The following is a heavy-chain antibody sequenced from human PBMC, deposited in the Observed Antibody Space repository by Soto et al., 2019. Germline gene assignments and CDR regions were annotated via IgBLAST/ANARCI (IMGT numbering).Heavy chain of an antibody. Sequence: ASVKVSCKVSGYTLTELSMHWVRQAPGKGLEWMGGFDPEDGETIYAQKFQGRVTMTEDTSTDTAYMELSSLRSEDTAVYYCASLSRGGGVVVAATGWFDPWGQGTLVTVSS. J-gene: IGHJ5*02. V-gene: IGHV1-24*01. CDR1: GYTLTELS. CDR3: ASLSRGGGVVVAATGWFDP. D-gene: IGHD2-15*01. CDR2: FDPEDGET.